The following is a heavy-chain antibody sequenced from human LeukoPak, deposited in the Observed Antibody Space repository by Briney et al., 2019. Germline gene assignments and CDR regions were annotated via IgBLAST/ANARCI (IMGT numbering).Heavy chain of an antibody. Sequence: SVKVSCKASGGTFSSYAISWVRQAPGQGLEWMGGIIPIFGTANYALKFQGRVTITTDESTSTAYMELSSLRSEDTAVYYCARGLWAVPAVHMDVWGKGTTVTVSS. J-gene: IGHJ6*03. V-gene: IGHV1-69*05. CDR3: ARGLWAVPAVHMDV. CDR2: IIPIFGTA. CDR1: GGTFSSYA. D-gene: IGHD2-2*01.